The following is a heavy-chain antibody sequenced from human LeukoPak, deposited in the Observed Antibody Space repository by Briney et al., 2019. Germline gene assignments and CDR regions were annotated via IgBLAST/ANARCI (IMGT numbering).Heavy chain of an antibody. D-gene: IGHD3-3*01. Sequence: GESLKISCKGFGYSFTTYWIGWVRQMPGKGLEWMGVIYPGDSGTKSSPSFQGQVTISADKSISTAYLQWSSLKASDTAMYYCARRISYDFWSGYFDYWGQGTLVTVSP. V-gene: IGHV5-51*01. CDR3: ARRISYDFWSGYFDY. J-gene: IGHJ4*02. CDR1: GYSFTTYW. CDR2: IYPGDSGT.